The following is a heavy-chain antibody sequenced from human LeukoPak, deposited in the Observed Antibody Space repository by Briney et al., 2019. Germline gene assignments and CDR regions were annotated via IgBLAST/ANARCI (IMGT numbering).Heavy chain of an antibody. CDR2: IYHSGST. D-gene: IGHD1-1*01. V-gene: IGHV4-38-2*02. Sequence: PSETLSLTCTVSGYSISSGYYWGWIRRPPGKGLEWIGSIYHSGSTYYNPSLKSRVTISVDTSKNQFSLKLSSVTAADTAVYYCARDGNWNDRGWFDPWGQGTLVTVSS. CDR3: ARDGNWNDRGWFDP. J-gene: IGHJ5*02. CDR1: GYSISSGYY.